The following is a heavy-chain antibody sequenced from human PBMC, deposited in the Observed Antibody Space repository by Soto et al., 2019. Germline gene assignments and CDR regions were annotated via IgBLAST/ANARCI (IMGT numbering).Heavy chain of an antibody. J-gene: IGHJ4*02. Sequence: QVQLVQSGAEVKKPGDSLKVSCKASGYTFTNYDICWVRQATGQGLEWMGWMNTNSGRTGYAQKFQGRVTMTRDTSISTAYMELSSLRSEDTAVYYCARGTYCSGGSCSWRENDYWGQGTLVTVSS. CDR1: GYTFTNYD. V-gene: IGHV1-8*01. CDR3: ARGTYCSGGSCSWRENDY. CDR2: MNTNSGRT. D-gene: IGHD2-15*01.